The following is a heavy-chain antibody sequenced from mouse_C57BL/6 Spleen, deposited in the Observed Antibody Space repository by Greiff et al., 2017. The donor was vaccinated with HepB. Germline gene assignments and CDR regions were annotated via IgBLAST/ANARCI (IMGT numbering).Heavy chain of an antibody. Sequence: QVQLKESGAELVRPGTSVKLSCKASGYTFTSYWMHWVKQRPGQGLEWIGVIDPSDSYTNYNQKFKGKATLTVDTSSSTAYMQLSSLTSEDSAVYYCARLIYYDYDATGLDYWGQGTTLTVSS. CDR1: GYTFTSYW. D-gene: IGHD2-4*01. V-gene: IGHV1-59*01. CDR3: ARLIYYDYDATGLDY. J-gene: IGHJ2*01. CDR2: IDPSDSYT.